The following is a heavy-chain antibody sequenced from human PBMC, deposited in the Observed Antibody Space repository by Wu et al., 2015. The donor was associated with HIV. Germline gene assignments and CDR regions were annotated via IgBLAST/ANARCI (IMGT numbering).Heavy chain of an antibody. CDR2: MNSNSGNT. CDR3: TRGLNLKIYGVEYFDS. CDR1: GYTFSSDD. V-gene: IGHV1-8*01. D-gene: IGHD2/OR15-2a*01. Sequence: QVQLVQSGTEVKKPGASVKVSCKASGYTFSSDDINWVRQAPGQGLEWMGWMNSNSGNTGYAQKFQARVTMTKNTSINTAYMELRSLRSEDTAIYYCTRGLNLKIYGVEYFDSWGQGTLVTVSS. J-gene: IGHJ4*02.